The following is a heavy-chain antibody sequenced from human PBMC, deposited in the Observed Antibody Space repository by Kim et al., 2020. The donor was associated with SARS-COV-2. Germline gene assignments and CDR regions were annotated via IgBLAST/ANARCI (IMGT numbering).Heavy chain of an antibody. V-gene: IGHV4-59*13. D-gene: IGHD4-17*01. CDR2: IYYGGST. J-gene: IGHJ4*02. CDR1: GGSISSYY. Sequence: SETLSLTCTVSGGSISSYYWSWIRQPPGKGLEWIGYIYYGGSTNYNPSLKSRVTISVDTSKNQFSLKLSSVTAADMAVYYCARAHIRGDYRLDFDYWGQGTLVTVSS. CDR3: ARAHIRGDYRLDFDY.